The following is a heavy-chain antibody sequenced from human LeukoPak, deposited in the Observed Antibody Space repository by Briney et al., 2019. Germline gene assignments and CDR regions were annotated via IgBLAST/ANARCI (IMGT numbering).Heavy chain of an antibody. V-gene: IGHV4-61*01. CDR3: TSGSRYLRGGSCPAY. J-gene: IGHJ4*02. D-gene: IGHD2-15*01. CDR1: GGSVSSGSYY. CDR2: IYYSGST. Sequence: SETLSLTCTVSGGSVSSGSYYWSWIRQPPGKGLEWIGYIYYSGSTNYNPSLKSRVTISVDTSKNQFSLKLSSVTAADTAVYYCTSGSRYLRGGSCPAYWGQGTLVTVSS.